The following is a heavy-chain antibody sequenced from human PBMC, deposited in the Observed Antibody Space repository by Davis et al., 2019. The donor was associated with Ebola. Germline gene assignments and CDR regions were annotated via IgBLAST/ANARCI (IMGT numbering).Heavy chain of an antibody. CDR2: IGNRGSTI. V-gene: IGHV3-11*01. D-gene: IGHD2-2*01. J-gene: IGHJ6*02. CDR1: GFTFSDYY. Sequence: GESLKISCAASGFTFSDYYMSWIRQAPGKGLEWVSYIGNRGSTIHYAGSVKGRFTISRDNAKKSLYLQMNSLRAEDTAVYYCARQLVVPVAMDYYGMDVWGQGTTVTVSS. CDR3: ARQLVVPVAMDYYGMDV.